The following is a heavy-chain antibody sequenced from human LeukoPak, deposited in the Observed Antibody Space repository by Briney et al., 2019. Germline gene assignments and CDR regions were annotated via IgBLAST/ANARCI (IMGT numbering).Heavy chain of an antibody. CDR1: GGSFSGYY. J-gene: IGHJ4*02. V-gene: IGHV4-34*01. CDR3: ARGDQEFDY. CDR2: INHSGST. Sequence: SETLSLTCAVYGGSFSGYYWSWIRQPPGKGLEWIGEINHSGSTNYNPSLESRVTITVDTSKNQFALRLTSLTAADTAVYYCARGDQEFDYWGQGTRVTVSS.